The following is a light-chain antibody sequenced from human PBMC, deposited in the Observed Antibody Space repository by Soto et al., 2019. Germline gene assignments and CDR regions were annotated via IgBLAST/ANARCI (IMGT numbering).Light chain of an antibody. V-gene: IGKV3-20*01. Sequence: IVLTQSPGTLSLSPGERATLSCRASQSVSSTFLAWYQQKPGQAPRVLIYGASTRATGIPDRFSGSGSGTEFTLTISRLEPEDFAVYYCQQYDSSRTFGQGTKVEMK. J-gene: IGKJ1*01. CDR1: QSVSSTF. CDR3: QQYDSSRT. CDR2: GAS.